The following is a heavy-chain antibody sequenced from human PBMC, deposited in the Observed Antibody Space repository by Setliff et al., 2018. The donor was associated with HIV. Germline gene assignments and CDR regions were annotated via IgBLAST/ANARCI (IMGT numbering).Heavy chain of an antibody. D-gene: IGHD1-26*01. Sequence: SETLSLTCAVYGESLSPYYWSWIRQSPGKGLEWIGEINHSGSNNYNPSLKSRVTLSIDTSKNQFSLNLTSVTAADTAVYYCARGLGMVESTTPFDYWGQGTLVTVSS. CDR2: INHSGSN. CDR3: ARGLGMVESTTPFDY. CDR1: GESLSPYY. V-gene: IGHV4-34*01. J-gene: IGHJ4*02.